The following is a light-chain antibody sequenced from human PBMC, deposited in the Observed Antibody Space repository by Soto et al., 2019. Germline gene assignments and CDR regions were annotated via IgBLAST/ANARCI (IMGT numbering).Light chain of an antibody. CDR1: QSITTY. V-gene: IGKV1-39*01. J-gene: IGKJ1*01. CDR3: QQSYNPPWT. Sequence: DIQMTQSPSSLSASVGDRVSITCRPSQSITTYLNWYQQKPGKAPKLLIYAASTLQSGVPSRFSGSGSGTDFTLTISSLQPDDSATYYCQQSYNPPWTFGQGTKVEIK. CDR2: AAS.